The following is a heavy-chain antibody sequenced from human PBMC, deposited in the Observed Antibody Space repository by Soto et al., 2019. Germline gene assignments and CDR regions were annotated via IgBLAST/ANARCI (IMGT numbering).Heavy chain of an antibody. D-gene: IGHD3-22*01. CDR2: IKSKTDGGTA. CDR3: TTDPVVVTPSDAFDI. J-gene: IGHJ3*02. V-gene: IGHV3-15*01. CDR1: GFTFSNAW. Sequence: GGSLRLSCAASGFTFSNAWMSWVRQAPGKGLEWVGRIKSKTDGGTADYAAPVKGRFTISRDDSKNTLYLQMNSLKNEDTAVYYCTTDPVVVTPSDAFDIWGQGTMVTVSS.